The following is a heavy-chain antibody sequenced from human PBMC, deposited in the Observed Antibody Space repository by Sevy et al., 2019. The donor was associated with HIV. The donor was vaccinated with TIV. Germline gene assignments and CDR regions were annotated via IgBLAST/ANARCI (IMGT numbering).Heavy chain of an antibody. V-gene: IGHV3-7*01. CDR1: GFSFDTFW. CDR3: VRVLWDVLDVPAATPSPWLDS. Sequence: GGSLRLSCAASGFSFDTFWMGWVRQTPGRGLEWVASIDPRGNERDYLDSLKGRFTISRDNAKNSLYLQMHSLKVGDTALYYCVRVLWDVLDVPAATPSPWLDSWGQRTLVTVSS. CDR2: IDPRGNER. J-gene: IGHJ5*01. D-gene: IGHD1-26*01.